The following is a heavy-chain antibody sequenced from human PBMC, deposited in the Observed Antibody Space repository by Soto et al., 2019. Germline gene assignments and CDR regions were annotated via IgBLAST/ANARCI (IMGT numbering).Heavy chain of an antibody. J-gene: IGHJ6*02. CDR2: TYYRSKWYN. CDR1: GDSVSSNSAA. Sequence: PSQTLSLTCAISGDSVSSNSAAWNWIRQSPSRGLEWLGRTYYRSKWYNDYAVSVKSRITINPDTSKNQFSLQLNSVTPEDTAVFYCARELESGMYTNYYYGMDVWGQGTTVTVSS. D-gene: IGHD1-1*01. V-gene: IGHV6-1*01. CDR3: ARELESGMYTNYYYGMDV.